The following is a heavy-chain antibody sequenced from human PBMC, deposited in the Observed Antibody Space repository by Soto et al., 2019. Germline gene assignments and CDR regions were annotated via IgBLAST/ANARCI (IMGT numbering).Heavy chain of an antibody. CDR1: GGSVSSGSYY. J-gene: IGHJ6*02. CDR3: ARDPSSSSRYYYYYGMDV. D-gene: IGHD6-6*01. Sequence: QVQLQESGPGLVKPSETLSLTCTVSGGSVSSGSYYWSWIRQPPGKGLEWIGYIYYSGSTNYNPSLKSRVTISVDTSKNQFSLKLSSVTAADTAVYYCARDPSSSSRYYYYYGMDVWGQGTTVTVSS. CDR2: IYYSGST. V-gene: IGHV4-61*01.